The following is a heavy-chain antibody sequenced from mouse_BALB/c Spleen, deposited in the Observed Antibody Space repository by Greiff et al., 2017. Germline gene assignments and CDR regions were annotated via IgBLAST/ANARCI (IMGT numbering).Heavy chain of an antibody. CDR2: IYTGNSDT. J-gene: IGHJ3*01. D-gene: IGHD4-1*01. CDR3: TRAGKTGTWFAY. CDR1: GYTFTSYW. V-gene: IGHV1-5*01. Sequence: VKLMESGTVLARPGASVKMSCKASGYTFTSYWMHWVKQRPGQGLEWIGAIYTGNSDTSYNQKFKGKAKLTAVTSTSTAYMELSSLTNEDSAVYYCTRAGKTGTWFAYWGQGTLVTVSA.